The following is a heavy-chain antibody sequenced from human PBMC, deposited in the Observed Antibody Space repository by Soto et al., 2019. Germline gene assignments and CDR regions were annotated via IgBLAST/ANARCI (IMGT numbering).Heavy chain of an antibody. Sequence: VLFLRLSCGSSGVTSSSYAMSRVRQAPGKGLEWVSAISGSGGSTYYADSVKGRFTISRDNSKNTLYLQMNSLRAEDTAVYYCAKESKGGYSYGRPPDYWGQGTLVTVSS. J-gene: IGHJ4*02. CDR2: ISGSGGST. D-gene: IGHD5-18*01. CDR1: GVTSSSYA. V-gene: IGHV3-23*01. CDR3: AKESKGGYSYGRPPDY.